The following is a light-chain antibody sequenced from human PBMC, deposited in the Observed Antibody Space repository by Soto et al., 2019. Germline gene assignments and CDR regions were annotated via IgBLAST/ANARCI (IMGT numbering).Light chain of an antibody. V-gene: IGKV1-39*01. CDR1: QSISIY. J-gene: IGKJ1*01. Sequence: DMPLTQSPYSLSASVGDRVALTFLTSQSISIYLNWYQQIPGKAPKLLIYASSNLHTGVPSRFSGSASGTDFTLTISSLQPEDFATYYCQQSYSTPPTFGQGTKVDI. CDR2: ASS. CDR3: QQSYSTPPT.